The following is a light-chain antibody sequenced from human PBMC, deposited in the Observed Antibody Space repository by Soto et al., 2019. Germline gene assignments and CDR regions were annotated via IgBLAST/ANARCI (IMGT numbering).Light chain of an antibody. CDR3: QQYISYWT. Sequence: DIQMTQSPPTLSASVGDRVTINCRASQNINRRLAWYQQKPGEAPKLLIYDISILESGVPSRFSGSGSGTEFALIITSLQADDVATYYCQQYISYWTFGPGTKVEIK. J-gene: IGKJ1*01. CDR1: QNINRR. CDR2: DIS. V-gene: IGKV1-5*01.